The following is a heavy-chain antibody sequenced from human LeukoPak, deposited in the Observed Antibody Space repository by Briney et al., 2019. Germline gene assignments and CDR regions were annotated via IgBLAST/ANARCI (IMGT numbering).Heavy chain of an antibody. V-gene: IGHV3-48*02. D-gene: IGHD3-3*01. CDR1: GFTFSSYS. CDR3: ARQGDFWSGYYWPGRSAVNAFDI. CDR2: ISSSSSTI. J-gene: IGHJ3*02. Sequence: GGSLRLSCAASGFTFSSYSMNWVRQAPGKGLEWVSYISSSSSTIYYADSVKGRFTISRDNAKNSLYLQMNSLRDEDTAVYYCARQGDFWSGYYWPGRSAVNAFDIWGQGTMVAVSS.